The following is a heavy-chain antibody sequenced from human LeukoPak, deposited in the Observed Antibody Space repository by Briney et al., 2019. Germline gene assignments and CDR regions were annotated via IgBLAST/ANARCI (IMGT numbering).Heavy chain of an antibody. CDR3: ARTSFDSSVNYGMDV. CDR2: IYYIGST. Sequence: SETLSLTCTVSGGSISSYYCSWIRQPPGEGLEWIGYIYYIGSTNYNPSLKSRVTISVDTSKNQFSLKLSSVTAADTAVYYCARTSFDSSVNYGMDVWGQGTTVTVSS. CDR1: GGSISSYY. D-gene: IGHD3-22*01. J-gene: IGHJ6*02. V-gene: IGHV4-59*01.